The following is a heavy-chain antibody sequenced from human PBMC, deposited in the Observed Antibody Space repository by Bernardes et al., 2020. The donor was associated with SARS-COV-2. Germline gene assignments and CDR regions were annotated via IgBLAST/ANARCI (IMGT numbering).Heavy chain of an antibody. V-gene: IGHV4-34*01. J-gene: IGHJ6*02. CDR1: GASSSGYY. D-gene: IGHD6-13*01. CDR3: ARAIAARDYYYGMDV. Sequence: SETMFPTCAVYGASSSGYYWSLSRQPPGKGLEWSGVINHSGSTNYNPSLKSRVTISVDTSKNQFSLKLSSVTAADKAVYYCARAIAARDYYYGMDVWGQGTTVTVSS. CDR2: INHSGST.